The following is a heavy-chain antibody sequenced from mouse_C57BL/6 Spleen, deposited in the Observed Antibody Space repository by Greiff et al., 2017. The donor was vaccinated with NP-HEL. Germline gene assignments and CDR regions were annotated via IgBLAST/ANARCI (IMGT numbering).Heavy chain of an antibody. J-gene: IGHJ4*01. V-gene: IGHV1-76*01. CDR3: ARMGLYYLRLCFDY. CDR1: GYTFTDYY. Sequence: QVQLKESGAELVRPGASVKLSCKASGYTFTDYYINWVKQRPGQGLEWIARIYPGSGNTYYNEKFKGKATLTADKSSSTAYMQLSSLTSEDSAVYFLARMGLYYLRLCFDYWGQGTSVTVSS. D-gene: IGHD1-1*01. CDR2: IYPGSGNT.